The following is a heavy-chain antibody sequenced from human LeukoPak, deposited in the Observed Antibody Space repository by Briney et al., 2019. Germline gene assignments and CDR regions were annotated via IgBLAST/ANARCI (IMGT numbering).Heavy chain of an antibody. V-gene: IGHV1-2*06. CDR3: ARDYCSSTSCLFDY. J-gene: IGHJ4*02. CDR1: GYTFTGYH. Sequence: ASVKVSCKASGYTFTGYHMHWVRQAPGQGLEWMGRINPNSGDTNNAQKFQGRVTMTRDTSISTAYMDLSRLTSDDAAVYYCARDYCSSTSCLFDYWGQGTLVTVSS. D-gene: IGHD2-2*01. CDR2: INPNSGDT.